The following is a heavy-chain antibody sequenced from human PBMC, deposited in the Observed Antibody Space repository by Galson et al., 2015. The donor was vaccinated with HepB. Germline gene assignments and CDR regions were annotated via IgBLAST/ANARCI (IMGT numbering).Heavy chain of an antibody. CDR2: IIPIFGTA. CDR3: AREGCSGGSCYSGY. J-gene: IGHJ4*02. Sequence: SVKVSCKASGGTFSSYAISRVRQAPGQGLEWMGGIIPIFGTANYAQKFQGRVTITADESTSTAYMELSSLRSEDTAVYYCAREGCSGGSCYSGYWGQGTLVTVSS. D-gene: IGHD2-15*01. CDR1: GGTFSSYA. V-gene: IGHV1-69*13.